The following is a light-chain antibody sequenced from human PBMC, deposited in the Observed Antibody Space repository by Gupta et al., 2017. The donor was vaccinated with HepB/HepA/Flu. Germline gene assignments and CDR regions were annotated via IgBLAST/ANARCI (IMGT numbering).Light chain of an antibody. CDR3: MIWSGSAWV. J-gene: IGLJ3*02. Sequence: QAVLTQPSSLSASPGASASLTSTLRSGLNVGTFRIYWYQQKPGSPPQYLLRYKADSDKEQGSGVPSRFSGSKDVSANAGILLISGLQSEDEADYYCMIWSGSAWVFGGGTKLTVL. V-gene: IGLV5-45*02. CDR1: SGLNVGTFR. CDR2: YKADSDK.